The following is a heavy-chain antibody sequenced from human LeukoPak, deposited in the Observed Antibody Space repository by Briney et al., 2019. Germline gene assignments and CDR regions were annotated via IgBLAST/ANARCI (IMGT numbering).Heavy chain of an antibody. CDR2: INPNSGGT. CDR1: GYTFTGYY. CDR3: AKDTGNFNLGDY. Sequence: ASMKVSCKASGYTFTGYYIHWLRQAPGQGLEWMGFINPNSGGTNYAQKFQGRVTMTRDTSLSIASMELRSLRSDDTAVYYCAKDTGNFNLGDYWGQGTLVTVSS. D-gene: IGHD5-18*01. J-gene: IGHJ4*02. V-gene: IGHV1-2*02.